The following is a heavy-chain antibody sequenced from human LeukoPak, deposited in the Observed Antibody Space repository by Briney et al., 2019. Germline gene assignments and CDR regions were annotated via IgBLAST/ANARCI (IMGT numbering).Heavy chain of an antibody. J-gene: IGHJ6*02. V-gene: IGHV1-69*01. CDR2: IIPIFGTA. Sequence: SVKVSCKASGGTFSSYAISWVRQAPGQGLEWMGGIIPIFGTANYAQKFQGRVTITADESTSTAYMELSSLRSEDTAVYYCASSGETYYYYYGMDVWGQGTTVTASS. CDR3: ASSGETYYYYYGMDV. CDR1: GGTFSSYA. D-gene: IGHD2-15*01.